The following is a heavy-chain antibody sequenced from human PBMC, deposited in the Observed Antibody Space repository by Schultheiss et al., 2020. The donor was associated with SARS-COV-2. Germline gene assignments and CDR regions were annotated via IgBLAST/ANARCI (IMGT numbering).Heavy chain of an antibody. J-gene: IGHJ5*02. Sequence: SQTLSLTCAVYGGSFSGYYWSWIRQPPGKGLEWIGTIYYSGTTYYNPSLKSRGTISVDTSKNQFSLKLSSVTAADTAVYYCARQVGDTMVRGVSLDWFDPWGQGTLVTVSS. V-gene: IGHV4-34*01. CDR1: GGSFSGYY. CDR2: IYYSGTT. CDR3: ARQVGDTMVRGVSLDWFDP. D-gene: IGHD3-10*01.